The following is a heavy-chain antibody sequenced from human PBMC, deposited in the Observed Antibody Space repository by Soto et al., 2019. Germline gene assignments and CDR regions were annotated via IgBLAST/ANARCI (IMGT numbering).Heavy chain of an antibody. J-gene: IGHJ6*02. CDR2: ISYDGSNK. CDR1: GFTFSSYT. V-gene: IGHV3-30*18. CDR3: AKVRGENYYYGMDV. D-gene: IGHD2-21*01. Sequence: GGSLRLSCAASGFTFSSYTMNWVRQAPGKGLEWVAVISYDGSNKYYADSVKGRFTISRHNSKNTLYLQMNSLRAEDTAVYYCAKVRGENYYYGMDVWGQGTTVTVSS.